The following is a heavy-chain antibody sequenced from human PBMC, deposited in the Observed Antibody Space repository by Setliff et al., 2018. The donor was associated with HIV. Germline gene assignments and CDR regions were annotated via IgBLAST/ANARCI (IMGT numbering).Heavy chain of an antibody. CDR3: TRVGTYGVGGWFDP. Sequence: SETLSLTCTVSGGSISSSTYYWGWIRQPPGKGLEWIGSIHYSGSTYYNPSLKSRVTISVDTSKNQFSLKLSSVTAADTARYYCTRVGTYGVGGWFDPWGQGSLVTVSS. D-gene: IGHD3-16*01. J-gene: IGHJ5*02. CDR2: IHYSGST. V-gene: IGHV4-39*07. CDR1: GGSISSSTYY.